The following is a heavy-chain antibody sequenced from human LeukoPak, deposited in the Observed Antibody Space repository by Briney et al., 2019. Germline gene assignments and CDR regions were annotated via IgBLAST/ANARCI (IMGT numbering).Heavy chain of an antibody. J-gene: IGHJ6*03. CDR2: INHSGST. Sequence: TSETLSLTCAVYGGSFSGYYWSWIRQPPGKGLEWIGEINHSGSTNYNPSLKSRVTISVDTSKNQFSLKLSSVTAADTAVYYCARDTWIQPFYYHYYMDVWGKGTTVTVSS. D-gene: IGHD5-18*01. V-gene: IGHV4-34*01. CDR3: ARDTWIQPFYYHYYMDV. CDR1: GGSFSGYY.